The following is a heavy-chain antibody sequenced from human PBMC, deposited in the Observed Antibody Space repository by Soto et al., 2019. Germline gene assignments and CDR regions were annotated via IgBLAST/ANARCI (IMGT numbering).Heavy chain of an antibody. J-gene: IGHJ5*02. D-gene: IGHD3-10*01. V-gene: IGHV3-33*01. CDR2: IWYDGSNK. Sequence: QVQLVESGGGVVQPGRSLRLSCAASGFTFSSYGMHWVRQAPGKGLERVAVIWYDGSNKYYADSVKGRFTISRDNSKNTLYLQMNSLRAEDMAVYYCARESTGSYISWFDPWGQGTLVTVSS. CDR3: ARESTGSYISWFDP. CDR1: GFTFSSYG.